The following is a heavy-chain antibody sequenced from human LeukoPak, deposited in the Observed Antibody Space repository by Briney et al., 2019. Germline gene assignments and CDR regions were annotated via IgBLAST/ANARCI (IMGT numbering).Heavy chain of an antibody. CDR2: ITGSGSSI. D-gene: IGHD6-6*01. V-gene: IGHV3-48*03. J-gene: IGHJ4*02. CDR3: VTHSSSADY. Sequence: GGSLRLSCAASGFTFSTYEIKWVRQAPGKWLEWVSYITGSGSSIYYADFVKGRFTISRDNAKNSLSLQMNSLRADDTAIYFCVTHSSSADYWGQGTLVTVSS. CDR1: GFTFSTYE.